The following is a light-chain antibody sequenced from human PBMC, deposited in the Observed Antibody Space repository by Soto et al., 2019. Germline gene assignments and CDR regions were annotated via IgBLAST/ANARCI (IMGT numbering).Light chain of an antibody. CDR1: QSVLYSSNNKNY. J-gene: IGKJ3*01. Sequence: DIVMTQSPDSLAVSLGERATINCKSSQSVLYSSNNKNYLAWYQQNPGQPPKLLIYWASTRESGVPDRISGSGSGTDFTLTINSLQAEDVAVYYCQQYYNTPLSFGPGTKVYIK. CDR3: QQYYNTPLS. V-gene: IGKV4-1*01. CDR2: WAS.